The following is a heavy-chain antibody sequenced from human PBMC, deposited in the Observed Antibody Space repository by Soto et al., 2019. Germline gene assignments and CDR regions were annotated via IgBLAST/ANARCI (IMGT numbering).Heavy chain of an antibody. CDR1: GFTFSSYA. V-gene: IGHV3-30-3*01. D-gene: IGHD3-9*01. CDR3: ARDRYGTSYFDY. J-gene: IGHJ4*02. CDR2: ISYDGSNK. Sequence: GSLRLSCAASGFTFSSYAMHWVRQAPGKGLEWVAVISYDGSNKYYADSVKGRFTISRDNSKNTLYLQMNSLRAEDTAVYYCARDRYGTSYFDYWGQGTLVTVSS.